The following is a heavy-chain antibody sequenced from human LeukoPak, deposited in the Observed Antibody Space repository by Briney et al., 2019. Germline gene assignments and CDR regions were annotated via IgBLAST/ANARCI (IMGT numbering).Heavy chain of an antibody. D-gene: IGHD6-6*01. CDR2: IIPIFGTA. CDR1: GGTFSSYA. CDR3: ARGFSPNDIAAHPTAFDI. J-gene: IGHJ3*02. Sequence: GASVKVSCKASGGTFSSYAISWVRQAPGQGLEWMGGIIPIFGTANYAQKFQGRVTITTDESTSTAYMELSSLRSEDTAVYYCARGFSPNDIAAHPTAFDIWGQGTMVTVSS. V-gene: IGHV1-69*05.